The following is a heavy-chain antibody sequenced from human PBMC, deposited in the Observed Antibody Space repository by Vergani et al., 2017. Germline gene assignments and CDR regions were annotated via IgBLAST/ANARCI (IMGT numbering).Heavy chain of an antibody. CDR2: ISPTGIA. CDR1: GDSINNGSYY. Sequence: QVQLQESGPGLVKPSQTLSLTCSVSGDSINNGSYYWSWIRQPAGKGLEWIGYISPTGIAVYNPSLKSRVTISVDTSKNQFSLKVRSVTAADTAVYYCAREDRAYDTNWFDPWGQGTLVTVSS. V-gene: IGHV4-61*02. J-gene: IGHJ5*02. D-gene: IGHD5-12*01. CDR3: AREDRAYDTNWFDP.